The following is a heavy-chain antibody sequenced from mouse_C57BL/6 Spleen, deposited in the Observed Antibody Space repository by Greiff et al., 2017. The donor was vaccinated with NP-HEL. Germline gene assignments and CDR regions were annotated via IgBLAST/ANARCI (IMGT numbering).Heavy chain of an antibody. V-gene: IGHV1-4*01. CDR3: ARKDDYDDYAMDY. D-gene: IGHD2-4*01. CDR2: INPSSGYT. CDR1: GYTFTSYT. Sequence: QVHVKQSGAELARPGASVKMSCKASGYTFTSYTMHWVKQRPGQGLEWIGYINPSSGYTKYNQKFKDKATLTADKSSSTAYMQLSSLTSEDSAVYYCARKDDYDDYAMDYWGQGTSVTVSS. J-gene: IGHJ4*01.